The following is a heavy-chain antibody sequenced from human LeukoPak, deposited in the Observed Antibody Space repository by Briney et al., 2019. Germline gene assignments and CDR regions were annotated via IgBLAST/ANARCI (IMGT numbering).Heavy chain of an antibody. D-gene: IGHD2-15*01. CDR1: GYTFTSYG. CDR2: ISAYNGNT. J-gene: IGHJ6*03. Sequence: ASVKVSCKASGYTFTSYGISWVRQAPGQGLEWMGWISAYNGNTNYAQNFQGRVTMTTDTSTSTAYMELRSLRSDDTAVYYCARHGGSPPRYYYYMDVWGKGTTVTISS. CDR3: ARHGGSPPRYYYYMDV. V-gene: IGHV1-18*01.